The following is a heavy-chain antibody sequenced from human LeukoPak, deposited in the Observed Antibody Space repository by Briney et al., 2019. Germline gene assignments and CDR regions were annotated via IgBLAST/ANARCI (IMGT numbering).Heavy chain of an antibody. V-gene: IGHV3-7*01. CDR3: ARGRIGRLIWDYYYYYMDV. J-gene: IGHJ6*03. D-gene: IGHD3/OR15-3a*01. Sequence: GGSLRLSCAASGFTFSSYWMSWVRQAPGKGLEWVANIKQDGSEKYYVDSVKGRFTISRDNAKNSLYLQMNSLRAEDTAVYYCARGRIGRLIWDYYYYYMDVWGKGTTVTVSS. CDR1: GFTFSSYW. CDR2: IKQDGSEK.